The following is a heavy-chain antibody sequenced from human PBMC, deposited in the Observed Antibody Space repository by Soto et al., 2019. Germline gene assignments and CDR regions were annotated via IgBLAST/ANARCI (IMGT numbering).Heavy chain of an antibody. V-gene: IGHV3-53*01. CDR1: GVTVSSTY. J-gene: IGHJ4*02. Sequence: EVQLVESGGGLIQPGGSLRLSCAASGVTVSSTYMSWVRQAPGKGLEWVSVIYSGGSTYYADSVKGRFTISSDNSKNTLYLQMNGLRAEDTAVYYCARSGYSYGPFDYWGQGTLVTVSS. CDR2: IYSGGST. CDR3: ARSGYSYGPFDY. D-gene: IGHD5-18*01.